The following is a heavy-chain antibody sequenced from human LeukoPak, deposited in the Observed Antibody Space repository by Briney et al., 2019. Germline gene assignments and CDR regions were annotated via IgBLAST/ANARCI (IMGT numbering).Heavy chain of an antibody. Sequence: GGSLRLSCAASGFTFSDYYMSWIRQAPEKGLEWVSYISHSGSTTYYADSVKGRFTISRDNAKNSLYLQMNSLRAEDTALYYCAREAMVRGVTLFRRYFDYWGQGTLVTVSS. D-gene: IGHD3-10*01. V-gene: IGHV3-11*01. CDR2: ISHSGSTT. J-gene: IGHJ4*02. CDR1: GFTFSDYY. CDR3: AREAMVRGVTLFRRYFDY.